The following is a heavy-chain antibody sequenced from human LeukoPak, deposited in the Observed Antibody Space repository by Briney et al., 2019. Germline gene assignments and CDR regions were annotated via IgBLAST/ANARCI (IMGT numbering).Heavy chain of an antibody. CDR1: GLTFSSYA. CDR2: ISYDGSNK. Sequence: GGSLRLSCAASGLTFSSYAVHWVRHTPGKGLEWVAVISYDGSNKYYADSVKGRLNTLYLQMNSLRAEDTAVYYCASPVGYYSYFDYWGQGTLVTVSS. CDR3: ASPVGYYSYFDY. D-gene: IGHD3-22*01. J-gene: IGHJ4*02. V-gene: IGHV3-30-3*01.